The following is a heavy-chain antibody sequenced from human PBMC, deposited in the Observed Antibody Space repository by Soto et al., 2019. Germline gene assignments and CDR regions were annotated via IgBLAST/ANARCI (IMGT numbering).Heavy chain of an antibody. CDR1: GFTFDDYA. J-gene: IGHJ4*02. V-gene: IGHV3-9*01. D-gene: IGHD6-19*01. CDR3: AKDRDSSGWLGFDY. CDR2: ISWNSGSI. Sequence: GGSLRLSCAASGFTFDDYAMHWVRQAPGKGLEWVSGISWNSGSIGYADSVKGRFTISRDNAKNSLCLQMNSLRVEDTALYYCAKDRDSSGWLGFDYWGQGTLVTVSS.